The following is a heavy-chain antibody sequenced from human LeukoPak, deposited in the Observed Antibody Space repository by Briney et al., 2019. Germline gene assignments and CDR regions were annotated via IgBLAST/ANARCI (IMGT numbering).Heavy chain of an antibody. Sequence: GGTLRLSCAASGFTFSSYGMSWVRQAPGKGLEWVSSFSGSGGRTYFADSVKGRFTISRDNPKNTLYLQMNSLRAEDTAVYYCAEGGDYANWGQGTQVTVSS. V-gene: IGHV3-23*01. CDR3: AEGGDYAN. J-gene: IGHJ4*02. D-gene: IGHD4-17*01. CDR1: GFTFSSYG. CDR2: FSGSGGRT.